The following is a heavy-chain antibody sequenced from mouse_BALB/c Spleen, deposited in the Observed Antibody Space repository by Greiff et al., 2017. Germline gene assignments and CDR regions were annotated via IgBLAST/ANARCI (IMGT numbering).Heavy chain of an antibody. J-gene: IGHJ3*01. CDR3: ARKGPLYYGSSRGFAY. Sequence: EVKLVESGGGLVKPVGSLKLSCAASGFTFSSYAMSWVRQTPEKRLEWVASISSGGSTYYPDSVKGRFTISRDNARNILYLQMSSLRSEDTAMYYCARKGPLYYGSSRGFAYWGQGTLVTVSA. V-gene: IGHV5-6-5*01. CDR2: ISSGGST. D-gene: IGHD1-1*01. CDR1: GFTFSSYA.